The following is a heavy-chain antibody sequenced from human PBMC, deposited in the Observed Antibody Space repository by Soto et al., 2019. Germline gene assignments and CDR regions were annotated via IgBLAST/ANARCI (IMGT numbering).Heavy chain of an antibody. J-gene: IGHJ4*02. V-gene: IGHV3-11*06. Sequence: GWSLRLSCAASGFTFSDYYVSLIRQAPGQGLEWVSYISNSGSYTTYADSLKGRFTISRDNAKSSVYLQMNSLRAEDTAVYYCARDGGGNLLGPFDYWGKGTPVTVSS. D-gene: IGHD2-21*02. CDR2: ISNSGSYT. CDR1: GFTFSDYY. CDR3: ARDGGGNLLGPFDY.